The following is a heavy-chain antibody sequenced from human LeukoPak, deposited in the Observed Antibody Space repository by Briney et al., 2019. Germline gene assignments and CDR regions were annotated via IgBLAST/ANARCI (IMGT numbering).Heavy chain of an antibody. J-gene: IGHJ5*02. CDR3: ARSTSGHNWFDP. CDR1: GFTVSSNY. D-gene: IGHD6-25*01. CDR2: IYSGGST. Sequence: PGGSLRLSCAASGFTVSSNYMSWVRQAPGKGLEWGSVIYSGGSTYYADSVKGRFTISRDNSKNTLYVQMNSLRAEDTAVYYCARSTSGHNWFDPWGQGTLVTVSS. V-gene: IGHV3-53*01.